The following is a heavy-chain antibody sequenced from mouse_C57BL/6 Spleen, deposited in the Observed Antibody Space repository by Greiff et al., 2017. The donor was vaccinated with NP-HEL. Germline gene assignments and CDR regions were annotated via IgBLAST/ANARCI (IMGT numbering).Heavy chain of an antibody. D-gene: IGHD1-1*01. CDR3: ATTVVALDAMDY. J-gene: IGHJ4*01. CDR2: IRNKANGYTT. Sequence: DVKLVESGGGLVQPGGSLSLSCAASGFTFTDYYMSWVRQPPGKALEWLGFIRNKANGYTTEYSASVKGRFTISRDNSQSILYLQMNALRAEDSATYYCATTVVALDAMDYWGQGTSVTVSS. CDR1: GFTFTDYY. V-gene: IGHV7-3*01.